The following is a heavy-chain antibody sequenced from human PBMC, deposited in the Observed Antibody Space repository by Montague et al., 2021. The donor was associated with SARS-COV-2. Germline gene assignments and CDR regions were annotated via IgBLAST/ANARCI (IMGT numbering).Heavy chain of an antibody. CDR1: GGSISSYY. Sequence: ETLSLTCTVSGGSISSYYWSWIRQLPGKGLEWIGYIYYSGSTNXXPSLKSRVTISVDTSKNQFSLKLSSVTAADTAVYYCARGSGWMGNAFDIWGQGTMVTVSS. D-gene: IGHD6-19*01. V-gene: IGHV4-59*01. CDR2: IYYSGST. J-gene: IGHJ3*02. CDR3: ARGSGWMGNAFDI.